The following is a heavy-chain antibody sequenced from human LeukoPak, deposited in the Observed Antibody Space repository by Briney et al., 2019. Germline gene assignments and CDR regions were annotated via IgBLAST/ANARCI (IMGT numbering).Heavy chain of an antibody. CDR1: GFTFSSYG. CDR3: AKDPDAVAGGY. Sequence: GGSLRLSCAASGFTFSSYGMHWVRQAPGKGLEWVAVISCDGSNKYYADSVKGRFTISRDNSKNTLYLQMNSLRAEDTAVYYCAKDPDAVAGGYWGQGTLVTVSS. V-gene: IGHV3-30*18. CDR2: ISCDGSNK. D-gene: IGHD6-19*01. J-gene: IGHJ4*02.